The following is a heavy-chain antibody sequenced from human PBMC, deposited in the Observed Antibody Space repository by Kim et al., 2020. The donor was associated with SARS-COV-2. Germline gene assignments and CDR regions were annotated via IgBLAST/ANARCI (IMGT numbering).Heavy chain of an antibody. CDR3: ARDRRRYSSSWPFDY. J-gene: IGHJ4*02. CDR1: GGTFSSYA. V-gene: IGHV1-69*04. CDR2: IIPILGIA. D-gene: IGHD6-13*01. Sequence: SVKVSCKASGGTFSSYAISWVRQAPGQGLEWMGRIIPILGIANYAQKFQGRVTITADKSTSTAHMELSSLRSEDTAVYYCARDRRRYSSSWPFDYCGQG.